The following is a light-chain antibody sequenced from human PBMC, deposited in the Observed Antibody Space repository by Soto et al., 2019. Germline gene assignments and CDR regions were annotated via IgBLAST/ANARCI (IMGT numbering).Light chain of an antibody. J-gene: IGKJ4*01. Sequence: DIQMTQSPSSVAASFGDRVTMTCRASQGISSWLAWYQQKPGKAPKLLIYAASSLQSGVPSRFGGTASGTEFTLTISSLQPEDFETYFCQQANSFPLTFGGGTKVDNK. CDR3: QQANSFPLT. CDR1: QGISSW. V-gene: IGKV1D-12*01. CDR2: AAS.